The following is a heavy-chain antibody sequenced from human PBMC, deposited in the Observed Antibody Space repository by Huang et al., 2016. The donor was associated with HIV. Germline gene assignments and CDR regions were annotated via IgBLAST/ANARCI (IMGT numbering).Heavy chain of an antibody. Sequence: VKLVQSGAAVTKPGASVKVSCKTSGYTFSGYAITCVRQAPGQGLEWMGWVSPYNGDTNYVQNLQGRVTMTTDMSTTTAYMELRSLTSDDTAIYYCARKFGRDFDYWGQGTLVTVSS. CDR1: GYTFSGYA. CDR2: VSPYNGDT. CDR3: ARKFGRDFDY. J-gene: IGHJ4*02. V-gene: IGHV1-18*01. D-gene: IGHD3-16*01.